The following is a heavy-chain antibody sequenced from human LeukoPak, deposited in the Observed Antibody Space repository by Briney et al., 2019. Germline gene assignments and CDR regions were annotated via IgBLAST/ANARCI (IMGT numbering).Heavy chain of an antibody. CDR2: ISSSGGST. D-gene: IGHD3-16*01. Sequence: GGSLRLSCAASGFTFSSYAMSWVRQAPGKGLEWVSAISSSGGSTYYADSVKCRFTISRDNSENTLYLQMNSLRAADTAVYYCAKDRRWPYNWGQGTLVTVSS. J-gene: IGHJ4*02. V-gene: IGHV3-23*01. CDR1: GFTFSSYA. CDR3: AKDRRWPYN.